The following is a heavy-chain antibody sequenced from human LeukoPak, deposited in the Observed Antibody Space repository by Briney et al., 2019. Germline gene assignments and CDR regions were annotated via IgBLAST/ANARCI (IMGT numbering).Heavy chain of an antibody. D-gene: IGHD2-15*01. CDR1: GFKFSSYE. Sequence: GGSLRLSCAASGFKFSSYEMNWVRQAPGKGLEWVSYISSSGTSTYYADSVKGRFTISRDNAKNSLYLEMNSLRAEDTAVYYCARDSWEGWLYYWGQGTLVTVSS. J-gene: IGHJ4*02. CDR3: ARDSWEGWLYY. V-gene: IGHV3-48*03. CDR2: ISSSGTST.